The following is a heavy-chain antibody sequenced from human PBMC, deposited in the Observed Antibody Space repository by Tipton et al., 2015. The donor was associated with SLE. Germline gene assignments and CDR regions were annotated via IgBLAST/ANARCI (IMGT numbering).Heavy chain of an antibody. V-gene: IGHV4-59*12. CDR2: VYFSGST. D-gene: IGHD1-1*01. CDR1: GGSITSYY. Sequence: TLSLTCTVSGGSITSYYWSWIRQPPGKGLEWIGYVYFSGSTNYNPSLESRVTISVDTSGNQVSLKLRSLTAADTAVYYCAREGTGTPYWGQGTLVTVSS. J-gene: IGHJ4*02. CDR3: AREGTGTPY.